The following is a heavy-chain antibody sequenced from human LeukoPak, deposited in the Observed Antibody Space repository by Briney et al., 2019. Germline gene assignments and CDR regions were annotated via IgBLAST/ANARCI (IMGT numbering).Heavy chain of an antibody. J-gene: IGHJ6*02. Sequence: KPSETLSLTCTVSGGSISSSSYYWGWLRQPPGKGLEWIGSIYYSGCTYYNPSLKSRVTISVDTSKNQFSLKLSSVTAADTAVYYCARPSYGYYYYGMDVWGQGTTVTVSS. D-gene: IGHD5-18*01. V-gene: IGHV4-39*01. CDR1: GGSISSSSYY. CDR3: ARPSYGYYYYGMDV. CDR2: IYYSGCT.